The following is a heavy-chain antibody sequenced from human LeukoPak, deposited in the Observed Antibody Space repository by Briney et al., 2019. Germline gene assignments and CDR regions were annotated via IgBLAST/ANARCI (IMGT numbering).Heavy chain of an antibody. D-gene: IGHD3-10*01. CDR2: IYYSGST. CDR1: GGSFSGYY. CDR3: ARNAGFKGHDY. J-gene: IGHJ4*02. V-gene: IGHV4-34*01. Sequence: SETLSLTCAVYGGSFSGYYWSWIRQPPGKGLEWIGSIYYSGSTYYNPSLKSRVTISVDTSKNQFSLKLSSVTAADTAVYYCARNAGFKGHDYWGQGTLVTVSS.